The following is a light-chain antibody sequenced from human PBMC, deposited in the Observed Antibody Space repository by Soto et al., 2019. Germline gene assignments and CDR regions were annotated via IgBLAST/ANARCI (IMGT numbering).Light chain of an antibody. CDR1: HSGGVF. Sequence: DIQMTQSPSILAASVGDRVTITCRASHSGGVFLAWYQQKPGKAPKLLIYKASSLETGVPSRFSGSGSGTEFTLTISSLQGDDVATYYCQQYHSSFGLYTFGRGTKLEIK. V-gene: IGKV1-5*03. J-gene: IGKJ2*01. CDR2: KAS. CDR3: QQYHSSFGLYT.